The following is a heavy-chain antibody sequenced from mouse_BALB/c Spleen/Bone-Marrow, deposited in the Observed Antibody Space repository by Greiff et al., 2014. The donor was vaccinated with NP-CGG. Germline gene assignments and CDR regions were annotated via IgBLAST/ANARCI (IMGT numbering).Heavy chain of an antibody. Sequence: DVHLVESGTVLARPGAAVKMSCKASGYTFSNYWMHWVKQRPGQGLEWIGTIYPGNSDTTYNQKFKGKATLTAVTSTSTAYMELSSLTNEDSAVYYCTTLARDKFDYWGQGTTLTVSS. CDR2: IYPGNSDT. D-gene: IGHD3-1*01. V-gene: IGHV1-5*01. J-gene: IGHJ2*01. CDR3: TTLARDKFDY. CDR1: GYTFSNYW.